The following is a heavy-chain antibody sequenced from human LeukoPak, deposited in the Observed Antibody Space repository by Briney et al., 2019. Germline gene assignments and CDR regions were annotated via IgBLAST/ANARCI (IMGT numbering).Heavy chain of an antibody. V-gene: IGHV1-24*01. CDR2: FDPEDGET. Sequence: ASVKVSCMVSGYTLTELSMHWVRQAPGKGLEWMGGFDPEDGETIYAQKFQGRVTMTEDTSTDTAYMELSSLRSEDTAVYYCATDPLLKEQLWFGGPLWYWGQGTLVTVSS. CDR3: ATDPLLKEQLWFGGPLWY. J-gene: IGHJ4*02. D-gene: IGHD5-18*01. CDR1: GYTLTELS.